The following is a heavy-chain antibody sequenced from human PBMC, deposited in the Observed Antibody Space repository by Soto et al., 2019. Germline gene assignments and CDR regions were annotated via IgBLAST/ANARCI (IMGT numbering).Heavy chain of an antibody. CDR1: GYSFNIYW. CDR3: ARRDHSTSPGGGLDV. CDR2: VYPDDSDT. D-gene: IGHD2-2*01. V-gene: IGHV5-51*03. J-gene: IGHJ6*02. Sequence: EVQLVQSGAEVKKPGESLKVSCKASGYSFNIYWIGWVRQLPGKGLEWMGVVYPDDSDTIYSPSFQGQVTISVDKSISTAYLQWSSLQASDTAMYYCARRDHSTSPGGGLDVWGQGTTVTVSS.